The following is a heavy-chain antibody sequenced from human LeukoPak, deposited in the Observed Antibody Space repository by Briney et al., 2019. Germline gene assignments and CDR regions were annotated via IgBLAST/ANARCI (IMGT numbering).Heavy chain of an antibody. CDR1: GFTFSNYW. J-gene: IGHJ4*02. CDR2: IKQDGSDK. Sequence: GGSLRLSCATSGFTFSNYWMSWVRQAPGKGLEWVANIKQDGSDKYYVDSVKGRFTISRDNAKNSLYLQMNSLRAEDTAVYYCARPHIVLSGGYDFFDYWGQGTLVTVSS. V-gene: IGHV3-7*01. D-gene: IGHD5-12*01. CDR3: ARPHIVLSGGYDFFDY.